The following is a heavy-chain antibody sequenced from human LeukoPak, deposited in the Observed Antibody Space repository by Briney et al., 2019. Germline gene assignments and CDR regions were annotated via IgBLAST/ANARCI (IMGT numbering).Heavy chain of an antibody. V-gene: IGHV4-34*01. D-gene: IGHD5-24*01. CDR2: INHSGST. J-gene: IGHJ4*02. Sequence: SETLSLTCAVYGGSFSAYHWSWIRQPPGKGLEWIGEINHSGSTNYNPSLRSRVTMSVDTSRNQFSLKLNSVTAADAAVYYCVRADGRDGYKGLVDYWGQGTLVTVSS. CDR1: GGSFSAYH. CDR3: VRADGRDGYKGLVDY.